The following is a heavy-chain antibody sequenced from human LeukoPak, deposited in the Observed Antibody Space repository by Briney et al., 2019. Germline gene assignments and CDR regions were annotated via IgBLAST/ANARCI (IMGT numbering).Heavy chain of an antibody. CDR2: IRYDGSNK. D-gene: IGHD3-16*02. Sequence: GGSLRLSCAASGFTVSNNYMSRVRQAPGKGLEWVAFIRYDGSNKYYADSVKGRFTISRDNSKNTLYLQMNSLRAEDTAVYYCAKADEYYDYVWGSYRPHKFDYWGQGTLVTVSS. CDR1: GFTVSNNY. CDR3: AKADEYYDYVWGSYRPHKFDY. V-gene: IGHV3-30*02. J-gene: IGHJ4*02.